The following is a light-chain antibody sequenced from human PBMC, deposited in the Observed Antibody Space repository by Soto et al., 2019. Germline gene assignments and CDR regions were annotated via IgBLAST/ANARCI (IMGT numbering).Light chain of an antibody. CDR3: QHLNSLFT. V-gene: IGKV1-9*01. CDR1: QGISTY. CDR2: AAS. J-gene: IGKJ3*01. Sequence: IQLTQSPSSLSASVGDRVTITCRASQGISTYLAWYQQKSGKAPKLLIYAASTVQSGVPARFSGSGSGTDFTLTVSSLQPEDFATCYCQHLNSLFTFGPGTKVDIK.